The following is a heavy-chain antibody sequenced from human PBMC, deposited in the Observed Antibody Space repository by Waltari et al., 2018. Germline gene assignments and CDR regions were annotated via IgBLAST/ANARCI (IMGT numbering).Heavy chain of an antibody. Sequence: EVQLVESGGGLVQPGGSLRLSCAASGFTFSSYAMTWVRQAPGKGLEWVSAISGSGGSTYYAESVKGRFTISRDNSKNTLYLQMYSLRAEDTAVYYCAKGEYTSGWAPASWGQGTLVTVSS. CDR1: GFTFSSYA. J-gene: IGHJ5*02. V-gene: IGHV3-23*04. D-gene: IGHD6-19*01. CDR3: AKGEYTSGWAPAS. CDR2: ISGSGGST.